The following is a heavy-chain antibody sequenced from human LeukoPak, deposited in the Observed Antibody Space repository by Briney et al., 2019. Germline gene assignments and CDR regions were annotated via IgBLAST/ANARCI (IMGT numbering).Heavy chain of an antibody. V-gene: IGHV1-2*02. CDR3: ARDLEYVDTAMDSFY. CDR2: INPNSGGT. Sequence: GASVKVSCKASGYTFTGYYMHWVRQAPGQGLEWMGWINPNSGGTNYAQKFQGRVTMTRDTSISTAYMELSRLRSDDTAVYYCARDLEYVDTAMDSFYWGQGTLVTVSS. J-gene: IGHJ4*02. D-gene: IGHD5-18*01. CDR1: GYTFTGYY.